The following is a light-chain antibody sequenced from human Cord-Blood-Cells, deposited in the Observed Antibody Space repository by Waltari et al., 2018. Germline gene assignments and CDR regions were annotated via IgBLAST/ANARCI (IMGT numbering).Light chain of an antibody. J-gene: IGLJ3*02. CDR1: SSDVGSYNL. CDR2: EGS. Sequence: QSALTQPASVSGSPGQSITISCTGTSSDVGSYNLVSWYQQHPGQAPKLIMYEGSKRPAGVSNRFSGSKSGNTASLAISGLQAEDEADYYCCSYAGSSTWVFGGGTRLTVL. CDR3: CSYAGSSTWV. V-gene: IGLV2-23*01.